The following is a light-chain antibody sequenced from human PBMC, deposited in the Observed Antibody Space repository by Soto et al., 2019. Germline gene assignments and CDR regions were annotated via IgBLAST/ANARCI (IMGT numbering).Light chain of an antibody. J-gene: IGKJ4*01. CDR2: AAS. Sequence: DIQMTQSPSSLSASVGDRVTITCRASQSVSSYLNWYQQKAGKAPKLLIYAASTLQSGVSSRFSGSGSGTDFTLVISSLQPEDFATYFCQQTDRTPLTFGGGTKGDI. CDR3: QQTDRTPLT. V-gene: IGKV1-39*01. CDR1: QSVSSY.